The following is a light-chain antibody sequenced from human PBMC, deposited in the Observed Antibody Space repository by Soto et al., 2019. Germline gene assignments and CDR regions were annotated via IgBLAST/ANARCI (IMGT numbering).Light chain of an antibody. CDR1: STDVDDYNF. V-gene: IGLV2-11*01. J-gene: IGLJ2*01. CDR2: DVT. CDR3: CSYACFSVHVI. Sequence: QSALTQPRSVSGSPGQSVTISCTGISTDVDDYNFVSWFQQHPGKAPKLMIYDVTKRPSGVPDRFSGSKSGNTASLTISGLQTEDEADYYCCSYACFSVHVIFGGGTKLTVL.